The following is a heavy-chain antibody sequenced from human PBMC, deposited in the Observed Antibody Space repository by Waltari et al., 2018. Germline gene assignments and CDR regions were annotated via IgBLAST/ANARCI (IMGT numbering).Heavy chain of an antibody. CDR3: AKYLNSEWEEIAAAGYFDY. CDR2: IRGSGGRT. D-gene: IGHD6-13*01. J-gene: IGHJ4*02. Sequence: EVQLLESGGGLVQPGGSLRLSCAASGFTFSSYAMSWVRQAPGKGLAAIRGSGGRTYYADAVKGRFTISRDNSKNTLYLQMNSLRAEDTAVYYCAKYLNSEWEEIAAAGYFDYWGQGTLVTVSS. V-gene: IGHV3-23*01. CDR1: GFTFSSYA.